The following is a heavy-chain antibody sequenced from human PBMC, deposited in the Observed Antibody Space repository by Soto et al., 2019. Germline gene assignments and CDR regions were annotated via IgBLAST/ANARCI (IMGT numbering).Heavy chain of an antibody. CDR1: GGSISSYY. V-gene: IGHV4-59*08. CDR3: ATGGGIAVAGFYYFDY. Sequence: SETLSLTCTVSGGSISSYYWSWIRQPPGKGLEWIGYIYYSGSTNYNPSLKSRVTISVDTSKNQFSLKLSSVTAADTAVYYCATGGGIAVAGFYYFDYWGQGTLVTVSS. D-gene: IGHD6-19*01. CDR2: IYYSGST. J-gene: IGHJ4*02.